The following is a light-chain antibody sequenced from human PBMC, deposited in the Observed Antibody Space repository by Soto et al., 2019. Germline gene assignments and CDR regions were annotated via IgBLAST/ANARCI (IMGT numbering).Light chain of an antibody. Sequence: EILLTQSPATLSLSPGERATLSCRASESVCSYLAWYQHKPGQAPRLLIYGASSRATGIPDRFSGSGSGTEFTLTISRLEPEDFAVYYCQQYGSSGTFGQGTKVDI. CDR3: QQYGSSGT. J-gene: IGKJ1*01. CDR1: ESVCSY. CDR2: GAS. V-gene: IGKV3-20*01.